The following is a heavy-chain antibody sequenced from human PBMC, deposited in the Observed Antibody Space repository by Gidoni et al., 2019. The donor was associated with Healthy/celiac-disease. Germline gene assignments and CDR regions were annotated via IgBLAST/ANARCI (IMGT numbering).Heavy chain of an antibody. Sequence: EVQQLESGGGWVQPGGSLRLSGAASGFTFSSYSMNWVRQAPGKGLEWVSYSSSSSSTIYYAESVKGRFTISRDNAKNALYLQMNSRRAEDTAVYYCARSGRYCSRTSCPQYYYGMDVWGQGTTVTVSS. J-gene: IGHJ6*02. CDR3: ARSGRYCSRTSCPQYYYGMDV. D-gene: IGHD2-2*01. V-gene: IGHV3-48*01. CDR1: GFTFSSYS. CDR2: SSSSSSTI.